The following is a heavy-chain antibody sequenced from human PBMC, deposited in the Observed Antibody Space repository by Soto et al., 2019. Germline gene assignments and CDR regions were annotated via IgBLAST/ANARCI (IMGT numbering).Heavy chain of an antibody. CDR2: VCPGGRT. CDR1: GGSFNNYC. V-gene: IGHV4-34*02. J-gene: IGHJ5*02. CDR3: ARVDYGQYDAYNWFDP. Sequence: QVRLQQWGAGLVRPSETLSLTCAVYGGSFNNYCWSWIRQPPGKGLEWIGEVCPGGRTNYSPTLKRKVRIVVEGSKNQFSLRLTSVTVADTAVYYCARVDYGQYDAYNWFDPWGQGNLVIVAS. D-gene: IGHD3-10*01.